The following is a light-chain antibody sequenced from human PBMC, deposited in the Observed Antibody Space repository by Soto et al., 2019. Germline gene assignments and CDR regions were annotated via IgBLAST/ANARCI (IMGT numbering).Light chain of an antibody. CDR1: KSDIGVYDF. V-gene: IGLV2-8*01. Sequence: QSALTQPPSAAGSPGPSVTISCTGTKSDIGVYDFVSWYQHHPGKAPRLIIYEVVQRPSGVPERFSGSKSGNTASLTVSGLQAADEADYFCKSYAGRNTYVFGSGTKLTVL. CDR3: KSYAGRNTYV. J-gene: IGLJ1*01. CDR2: EVV.